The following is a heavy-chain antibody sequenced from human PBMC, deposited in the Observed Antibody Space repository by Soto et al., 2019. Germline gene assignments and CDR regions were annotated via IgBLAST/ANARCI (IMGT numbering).Heavy chain of an antibody. CDR3: ARAPGSWYLDDYDYYGIDA. D-gene: IGHD6-13*01. Sequence: SLKGSFHASGGTCSRYAISWVRRAPGQGLEWMGGIIPIFGTANYAQKFQGRVTITADESTSTAYMELSSLRSEDTAVYYCARAPGSWYLDDYDYYGIDAWGQGTTVTVSS. J-gene: IGHJ6*02. V-gene: IGHV1-69*13. CDR2: IIPIFGTA. CDR1: GGTCSRYA.